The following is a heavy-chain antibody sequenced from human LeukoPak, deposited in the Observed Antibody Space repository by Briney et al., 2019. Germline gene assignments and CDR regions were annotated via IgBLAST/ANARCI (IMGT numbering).Heavy chain of an antibody. CDR2: IYTSGST. V-gene: IGHV4-4*07. CDR1: GGSISSYY. D-gene: IGHD3-22*01. CDR3: ARDRYYYDSSGYLFDY. Sequence: SETLSLTCTVYGGSISSYYWSWIRQPAGKGLEWIGRIYTSGSTNYNPCLKSRVTMSVDTSKNQFSLKLSSVTAADTAVYYCARDRYYYDSSGYLFDYWGQGTLVTVSS. J-gene: IGHJ4*02.